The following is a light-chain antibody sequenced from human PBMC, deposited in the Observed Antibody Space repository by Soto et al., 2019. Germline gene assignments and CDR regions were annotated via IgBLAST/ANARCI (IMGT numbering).Light chain of an antibody. Sequence: QSVLTQPPSASGTPGQRVTISCSGSSSNIGSNYVYWYQQLPGTAPKLLIYKNNQRPSGVPDRFSGSKSGTSASLAISGLRSDDEAYYYCATWDDSLSGHVVFGGGTKLTVL. CDR2: KNN. V-gene: IGLV1-47*01. CDR1: SSNIGSNY. J-gene: IGLJ2*01. CDR3: ATWDDSLSGHVV.